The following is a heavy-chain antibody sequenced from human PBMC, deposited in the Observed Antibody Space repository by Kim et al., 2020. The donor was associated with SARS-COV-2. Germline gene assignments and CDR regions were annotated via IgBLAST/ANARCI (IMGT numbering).Heavy chain of an antibody. V-gene: IGHV3-11*05. Sequence: WGSLRLSCAASGFTFSDYYMSWIRQAPGKGLEWVSYISSTSSYTIYADSVKGRFTISRDNPKNSLYLQMNSLRAEDTAVYYCARERLITIFGVVINDAFDIWGQGTMGTVSS. J-gene: IGHJ3*02. CDR2: ISSTSSYT. CDR1: GFTFSDYY. CDR3: ARERLITIFGVVINDAFDI. D-gene: IGHD3-3*01.